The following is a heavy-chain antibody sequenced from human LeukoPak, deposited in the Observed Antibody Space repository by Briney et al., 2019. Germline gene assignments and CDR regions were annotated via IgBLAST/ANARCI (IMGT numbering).Heavy chain of an antibody. CDR2: VNTDGRVT. V-gene: IGHV3-74*01. CDR3: VRAKYYYDSSGQSYPNWFDP. J-gene: IGHJ5*02. D-gene: IGHD3-22*01. CDR1: GFTFSSYW. Sequence: GACLRLSCAASGFTFSSYWMHWVRQAPGKWLVWVSRVNTDGRVTNYADSVKGRFTISRDNAKNALYLQMNSLRAENTAVYYCVRAKYYYDSSGQSYPNWFDPWGQGTQVTVSS.